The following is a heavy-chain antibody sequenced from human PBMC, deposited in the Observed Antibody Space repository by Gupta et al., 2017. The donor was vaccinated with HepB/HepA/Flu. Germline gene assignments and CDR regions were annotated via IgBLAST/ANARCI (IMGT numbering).Heavy chain of an antibody. J-gene: IGHJ6*02. CDR2: SYRGGRP. D-gene: IGHD3-10*01. CDR3: VGYGGDYNGMDV. Sequence: VPLVESGGGWVQPGGSLRLSCAASWLTVTADHMNWVRQAPGKGLEWVSLSYRGGRPYYADYVKSRFTISRDDSKNTLCLKMNSLRAEDTGRYYGVGYGGDYNGMDVWGQGTTGTVSS. V-gene: IGHV3-66*01. CDR1: WLTVTADH.